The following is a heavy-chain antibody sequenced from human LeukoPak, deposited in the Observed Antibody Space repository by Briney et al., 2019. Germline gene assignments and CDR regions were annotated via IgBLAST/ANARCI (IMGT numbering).Heavy chain of an antibody. Sequence: PGGSLRLSCAASGFTFNKYWMSWVRQAPWKGLEWVANIKKDGSEKYYVDSVKGRFTISRDNAKNSLYLQMNSLRAEDTAVYYCANLPFPYSSSAPPVDYWGQGTLVTVSS. CDR2: IKKDGSEK. J-gene: IGHJ4*02. D-gene: IGHD6-13*01. CDR1: GFTFNKYW. V-gene: IGHV3-7*01. CDR3: ANLPFPYSSSAPPVDY.